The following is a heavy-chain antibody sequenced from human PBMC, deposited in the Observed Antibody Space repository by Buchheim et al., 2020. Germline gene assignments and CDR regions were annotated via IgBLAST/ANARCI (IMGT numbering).Heavy chain of an antibody. D-gene: IGHD3-22*01. CDR3: ARAGFRTYYYDSSGYYYHY. CDR2: INHSGST. J-gene: IGHJ4*02. V-gene: IGHV4-34*01. Sequence: QVQLQQWGAGLLKPSETLSLTCAVYGGSFSGYYWSWIRQPPGKGLEWIGEINHSGSTNYNPSLKSRVTISVEPSKNQFSLKLSSVTAADTAVYYCARAGFRTYYYDSSGYYYHYWGQGTL. CDR1: GGSFSGYY.